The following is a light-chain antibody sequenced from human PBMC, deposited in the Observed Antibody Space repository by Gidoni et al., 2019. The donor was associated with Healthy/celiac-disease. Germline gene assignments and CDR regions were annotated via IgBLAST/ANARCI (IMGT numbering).Light chain of an antibody. CDR1: NIGSKN. J-gene: IGLJ3*02. CDR3: QVWDSSTWV. V-gene: IGLV3-9*01. Sequence: SYELSQPLSVSLALGQTARTTCGGNNIGSKNVHWYQQKPGQAPVLVIYRDSNRPSGIPERFSGSNSGNTATLTISRAQAGDEADYYCQVWDSSTWVFGGGTKLTVL. CDR2: RDS.